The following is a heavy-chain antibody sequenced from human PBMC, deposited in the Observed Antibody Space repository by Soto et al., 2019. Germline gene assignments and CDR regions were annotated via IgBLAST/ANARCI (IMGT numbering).Heavy chain of an antibody. Sequence: EVQLLESGGGLVQPGGSLRLSCAASGFTFSSYAMSWVRQAPGKGLEWVSAISGSGGSTYYADSVKGRFTISRDNSKNTLYLQMNSLRAEDTAVYYCAKDTHIVVVPAARAHAFDILGQGTMVTVSS. J-gene: IGHJ3*02. D-gene: IGHD2-2*01. CDR2: ISGSGGST. CDR3: AKDTHIVVVPAARAHAFDI. CDR1: GFTFSSYA. V-gene: IGHV3-23*01.